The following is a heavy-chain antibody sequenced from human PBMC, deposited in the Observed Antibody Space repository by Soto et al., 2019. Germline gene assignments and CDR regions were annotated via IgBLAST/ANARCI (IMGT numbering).Heavy chain of an antibody. D-gene: IGHD6-13*01. V-gene: IGHV4-39*01. CDR1: GCSISSSSYY. J-gene: IGHJ4*02. CDR3: ARQGIAAAGTGDY. CDR2: IYYSGST. Sequence: SETLSLTCTVSGCSISSSSYYWGWIRQPPGKGLEWIGSIYYSGSTYYNPSLKSRVTISVDTSKNQFSLKLSSVTAADTAVYYCARQGIAAAGTGDYWGQGTLVTVSS.